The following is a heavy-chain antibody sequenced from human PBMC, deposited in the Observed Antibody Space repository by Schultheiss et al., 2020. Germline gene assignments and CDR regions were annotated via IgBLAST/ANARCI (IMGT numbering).Heavy chain of an antibody. CDR1: GGSISSGGYY. Sequence: SQTLSLTCTVSGGSISSGGYYWSWIRQHPGKGLEWIGYIYYSGSTYYNPSLKSRVTISVDTSKNQFSLKLSSVTAADTAVYYCARGQQLVGSFGYWGQGTLVTVSS. J-gene: IGHJ4*02. V-gene: IGHV4-31*03. CDR3: ARGQQLVGSFGY. D-gene: IGHD6-13*01. CDR2: IYYSGST.